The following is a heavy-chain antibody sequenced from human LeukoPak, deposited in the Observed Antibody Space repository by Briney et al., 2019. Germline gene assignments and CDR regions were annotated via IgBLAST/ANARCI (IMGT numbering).Heavy chain of an antibody. J-gene: IGHJ5*02. V-gene: IGHV1-3*01. Sequence: EASVKVSCKASGYTFTSYAMHWVRQAPGQRLEWMGWINAGNGNTKYSQKFQGRVTITRDTSASTAYMELSSLRSEDTAVYYCAREGSGWYWRFDPWGQGTLVTVSS. CDR2: INAGNGNT. D-gene: IGHD6-19*01. CDR3: AREGSGWYWRFDP. CDR1: GYTFTSYA.